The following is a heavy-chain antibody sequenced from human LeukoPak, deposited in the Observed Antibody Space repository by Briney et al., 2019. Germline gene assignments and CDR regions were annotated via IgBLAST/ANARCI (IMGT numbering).Heavy chain of an antibody. V-gene: IGHV3-48*03. D-gene: IGHD4-17*01. CDR3: ARDGDYGDYVFDFDY. CDR2: ISSSGSTI. CDR1: GFTFSSYE. Sequence: PGGSLRLSCAASGFTFSSYEMNWVRQAPGKGLEWVSYISSSGSTIYYADSVKGRFTISRDNAKNSLYLQMNSLRAEDTAVYYCARDGDYGDYVFDFDYWGQGTLVTVCS. J-gene: IGHJ4*02.